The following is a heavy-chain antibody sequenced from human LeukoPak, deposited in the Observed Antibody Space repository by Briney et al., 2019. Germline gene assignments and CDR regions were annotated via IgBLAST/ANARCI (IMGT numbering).Heavy chain of an antibody. CDR1: GGSISSGGYY. CDR2: IYYSGST. D-gene: IGHD2-2*01. Sequence: SQTLSLTCTVSGGSISSGGYYWSWIRQHPGKGQEWIGYIYYSGSTYYNPSLKSRVTISVDTSKNQFSLKLSSVTAADTAVYYCARAEFDIVVVGYWGQGTLVTVSS. CDR3: ARAEFDIVVVGY. J-gene: IGHJ4*02. V-gene: IGHV4-31*03.